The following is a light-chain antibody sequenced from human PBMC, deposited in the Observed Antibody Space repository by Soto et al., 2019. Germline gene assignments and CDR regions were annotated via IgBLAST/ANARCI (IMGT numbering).Light chain of an antibody. CDR2: DAS. CDR3: QQYNSYSPT. V-gene: IGKV1-5*01. J-gene: IGKJ1*01. CDR1: KSVSRW. Sequence: DIQMTQSPSTLSASVGDTVTLTCRASKSVSRWLAWYQQKPWKAPRLLIYDASTLESGVPSRFSGSGSGTEVTLTITSLQPDDFGTYYCQQYNSYSPTFGPGTKV.